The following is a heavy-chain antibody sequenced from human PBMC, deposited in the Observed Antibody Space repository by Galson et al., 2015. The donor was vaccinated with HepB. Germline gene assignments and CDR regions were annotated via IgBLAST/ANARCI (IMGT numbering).Heavy chain of an antibody. D-gene: IGHD6-19*01. CDR1: GYTFTTYW. Sequence: QSGAEVKKPGESLKISCEGSGYTFTTYWIAWVRQMPGKGLEWMRTIYPGDSDTRYSPSFQGQVTISADKSISTAYLQWSSLKASDTAMYYCARSIAVAGSARAVDVWGQGTMVAVSS. V-gene: IGHV5-51*03. CDR3: ARSIAVAGSARAVDV. CDR2: IYPGDSDT. J-gene: IGHJ3*01.